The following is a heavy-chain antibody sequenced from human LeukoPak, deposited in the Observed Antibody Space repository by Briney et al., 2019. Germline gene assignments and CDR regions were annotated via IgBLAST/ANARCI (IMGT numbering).Heavy chain of an antibody. J-gene: IGHJ4*02. D-gene: IGHD6-13*01. CDR2: TSYDGSNK. CDR3: AKGWQLVDY. Sequence: LEWAAATSYDGSNKYYADSVKGRFTISRDNSKNTLYLQMNSLRAEDTAVYYCAKGWQLVDYWGQGTLVTVSS. V-gene: IGHV3-30*18.